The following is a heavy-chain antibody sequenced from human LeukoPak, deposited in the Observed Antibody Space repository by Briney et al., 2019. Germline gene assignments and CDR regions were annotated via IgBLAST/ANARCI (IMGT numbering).Heavy chain of an antibody. CDR1: GGSISSYC. Sequence: PSETLSLTCTVSGGSISSYCWSWIRQPAGKGLEWIGRIYTIGSTNYNPSLRSRVTMSVDTSKNQFSLKLSSVTAADTAVYYCARDSSSSWSNYYYGMDVWGQGTTVTVSS. J-gene: IGHJ6*02. CDR3: ARDSSSSWSNYYYGMDV. D-gene: IGHD6-13*01. V-gene: IGHV4-4*07. CDR2: IYTIGST.